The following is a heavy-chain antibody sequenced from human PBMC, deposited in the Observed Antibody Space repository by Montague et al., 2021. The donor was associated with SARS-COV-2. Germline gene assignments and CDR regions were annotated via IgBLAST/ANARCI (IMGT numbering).Heavy chain of an antibody. CDR2: INHSGST. Sequence: SETLSLTCAVYGGSFSGYYWTWIRQPPGKGLEWIGEINHSGSTNYNPSLKSRVTISVDTSKNQFSLKLSSVTAADTAVYYCARLPVYYYYYMDVWGKGTTVTVSS. J-gene: IGHJ6*03. CDR1: GGSFSGYY. CDR3: ARLPVYYYYYMDV. V-gene: IGHV4-34*01.